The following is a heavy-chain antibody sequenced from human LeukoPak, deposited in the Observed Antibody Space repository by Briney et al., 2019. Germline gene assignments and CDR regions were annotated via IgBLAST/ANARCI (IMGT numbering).Heavy chain of an antibody. CDR1: GGSISSYY. CDR2: IYYSGST. V-gene: IGHV4-59*12. Sequence: SETLSLTCTVSGGSISSYYWSWIRQPPGKGLEWIGSIYYSGSTYYNPSLKSRVTISVDTSKNQFSLKLSSVTAADTAVYYCARVGEGVPWFGYYYYGMDVWGQGTTVTVSS. J-gene: IGHJ6*02. CDR3: ARVGEGVPWFGYYYYGMDV. D-gene: IGHD3-10*01.